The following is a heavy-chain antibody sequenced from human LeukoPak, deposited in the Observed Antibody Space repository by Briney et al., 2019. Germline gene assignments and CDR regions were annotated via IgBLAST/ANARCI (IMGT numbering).Heavy chain of an antibody. CDR3: ARGSSIVGASPPNYWYFDL. D-gene: IGHD1-26*01. Sequence: PSDTLSLTCAVSGYSISSSNWWGWIRQPPGKGLEWIGYIYYSGSIYYNPSLKSRVTMSVDTSKNQFSLKLSSVTAVDTAVYYCARGSSIVGASPPNYWYFDLWGRGTLVTVSS. V-gene: IGHV4-28*05. CDR1: GYSISSSNW. J-gene: IGHJ2*01. CDR2: IYYSGSI.